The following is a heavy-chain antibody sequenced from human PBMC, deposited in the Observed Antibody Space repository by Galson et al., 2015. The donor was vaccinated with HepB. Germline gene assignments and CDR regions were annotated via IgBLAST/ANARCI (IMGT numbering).Heavy chain of an antibody. J-gene: IGHJ4*02. Sequence: LSLTCAVYGGSFSGYSWTWIRQPPGKGLEWIGEINQRGSTKYNPSLKSRVTISLDTSKNQFSLRLTSVTAADTAIYYCARGGPAWAAGSDCWGQGTLVTVSS. CDR1: GGSFSGYS. CDR2: INQRGST. V-gene: IGHV4-34*01. CDR3: ARGGPAWAAGSDC. D-gene: IGHD6-25*01.